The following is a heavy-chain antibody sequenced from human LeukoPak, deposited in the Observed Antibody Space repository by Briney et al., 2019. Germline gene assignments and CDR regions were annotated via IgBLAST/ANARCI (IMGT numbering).Heavy chain of an antibody. Sequence: SETLSLTCAVYGGSFSGYYWSWIRQPPGKGLEWIGEINHSGSTNYNPSLKSRVTISVDTSKNQFSLKLSSVTAADTAVYYCARGGLGSSTRSSYYIDYWGQGTLVTVSS. CDR3: ARGGLGSSTRSSYYIDY. J-gene: IGHJ4*02. CDR2: INHSGST. CDR1: GGSFSGYY. V-gene: IGHV4-34*01. D-gene: IGHD2-2*01.